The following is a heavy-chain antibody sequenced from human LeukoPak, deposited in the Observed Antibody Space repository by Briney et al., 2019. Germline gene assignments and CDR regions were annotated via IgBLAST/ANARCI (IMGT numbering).Heavy chain of an antibody. J-gene: IGHJ5*02. CDR1: GGTFSSYA. V-gene: IGHV1-69*13. Sequence: ASVKVSCKASGGTFSSYAISWVRQAPGQGLEWMGGIIPIFGTANYAQKFQGRVTITADESTSTAYMELSSLRSEDTAVYYCASARYSSSSRWFDPWGQGTLVTVFS. D-gene: IGHD6-6*01. CDR3: ASARYSSSSRWFDP. CDR2: IIPIFGTA.